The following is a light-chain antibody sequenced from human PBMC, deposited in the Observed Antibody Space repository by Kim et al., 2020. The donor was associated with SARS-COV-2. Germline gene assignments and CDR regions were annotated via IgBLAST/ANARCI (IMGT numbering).Light chain of an antibody. V-gene: IGKV1-5*01. CDR2: DTS. CDR3: QRDNHY. J-gene: IGKJ2*01. Sequence: STLSASVGDRVTITCRASQSISRWLAWYQQKPGKAPKVLIYDTSTLGSGVPSRFSGSGSGTEFTLTITSLQADDFATYYCQRDNHYFGQGTKLEI. CDR1: QSISRW.